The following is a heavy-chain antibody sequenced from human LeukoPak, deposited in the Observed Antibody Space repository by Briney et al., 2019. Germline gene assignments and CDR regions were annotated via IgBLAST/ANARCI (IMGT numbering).Heavy chain of an antibody. J-gene: IGHJ6*03. D-gene: IGHD6-25*01. V-gene: IGHV4-59*11. CDR3: ARNERRAQKDTYYAYFYYMDV. CDR1: NGSISSHY. Sequence: TSETLSLTCTVSNGSISSHYWSWIRQPPGKGLEWIGLIYSSGYTNYNPSLKSRVTISVDTSRNQFSLKLSSATAADTAVYFCARNERRAQKDTYYAYFYYMDVWGKGSTVTDSS. CDR2: IYSSGYT.